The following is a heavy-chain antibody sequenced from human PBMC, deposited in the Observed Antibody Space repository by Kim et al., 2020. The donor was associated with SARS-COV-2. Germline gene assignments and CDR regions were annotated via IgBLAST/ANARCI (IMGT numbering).Heavy chain of an antibody. CDR2: TYHSGST. Sequence: SETLSLTCAVSGGSISSGGYSWSWIRQPPGKGLEWIGYTYHSGSTYYNPSLKSRVTISVDRSKNQFSLKLSSVTAADTAVYYCARARAPARVWYFDLWGRGTLVTVSS. CDR1: GGSISSGGYS. V-gene: IGHV4-30-2*01. CDR3: ARARAPARVWYFDL. J-gene: IGHJ2*01. D-gene: IGHD2-2*01.